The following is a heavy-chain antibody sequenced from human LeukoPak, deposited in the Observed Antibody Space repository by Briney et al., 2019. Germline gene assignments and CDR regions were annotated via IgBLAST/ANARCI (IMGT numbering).Heavy chain of an antibody. V-gene: IGHV4-4*02. Sequence: GSLRLSCAASGGSISSSNWWSWVRQPPGKGLEWIGEIYHSGSTNYNPSLKSRVTISVDKSKNQFSLKLSSVTAADTAVYYCARVAVVVVAATGDAFDIWGQGTMVTVSS. J-gene: IGHJ3*02. D-gene: IGHD2-15*01. CDR2: IYHSGST. CDR1: GGSISSSNW. CDR3: ARVAVVVVAATGDAFDI.